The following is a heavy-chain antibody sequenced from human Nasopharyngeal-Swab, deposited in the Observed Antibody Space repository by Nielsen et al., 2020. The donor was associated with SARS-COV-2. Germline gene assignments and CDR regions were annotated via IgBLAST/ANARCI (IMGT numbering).Heavy chain of an antibody. J-gene: IGHJ4*02. D-gene: IGHD3-10*01. CDR3: ASNYVVLWFGEVKNFEY. CDR1: GFTVSSNY. Sequence: GESLKISCAASGFTVSSNYMSWVRQAPGKGLEWVSVIYSGCSTYYADSVKGRFTISRDNSKNTLYLQMNSLRAEDTAVYYCASNYVVLWFGEVKNFEYWGQGTLVTVSS. CDR2: IYSGCST. V-gene: IGHV3-66*01.